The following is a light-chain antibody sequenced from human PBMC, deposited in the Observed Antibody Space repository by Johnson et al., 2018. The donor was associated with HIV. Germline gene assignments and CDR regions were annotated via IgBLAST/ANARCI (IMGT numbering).Light chain of an antibody. J-gene: IGLJ1*01. CDR3: GTCVGSPSACV. CDR2: ENN. CDR1: TSSIGNNY. V-gene: IGLV1-51*02. Sequence: TQPPSVSAAPGQKVTISCSGSTSSIGNNYVSWYQHLPGTAPKLLIYENNKRPSGIPSRFSGSKSGTSATLCITGLQTGDEADYYCGTCVGSPSACVFGTGTKVTVL.